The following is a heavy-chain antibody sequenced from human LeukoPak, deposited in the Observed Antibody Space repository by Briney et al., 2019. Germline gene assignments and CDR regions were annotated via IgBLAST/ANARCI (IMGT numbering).Heavy chain of an antibody. V-gene: IGHV1-2*02. Sequence: GASVKVSCKASGYTFTGYYMPWVRQAPGEGLEWMGWINPHSGAIKFAQRFQGRVTMTRDTSISTAYMELSRLGSDDTAVYYCAREYSSSRAFDYWGQGIPVTVSS. CDR1: GYTFTGYY. CDR2: INPHSGAI. J-gene: IGHJ4*02. CDR3: AREYSSSRAFDY. D-gene: IGHD6-13*01.